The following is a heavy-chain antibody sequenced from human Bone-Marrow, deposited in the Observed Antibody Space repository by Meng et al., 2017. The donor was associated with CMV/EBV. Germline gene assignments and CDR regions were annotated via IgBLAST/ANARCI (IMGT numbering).Heavy chain of an antibody. CDR2: ISYDGSNK. V-gene: IGHV3-30*04. CDR3: ARRVNIPHYYGMDV. D-gene: IGHD2-8*01. CDR1: GFTFSSYA. J-gene: IGHJ6*02. Sequence: GESLKISCAASGFTFSSYAMHWVRQAPGKGLEWVAVISYDGSNKYYADSVKGRFTISRDNSKNTLYLQMNSLRAEDTAVYYCARRVNIPHYYGMDVWGQGTTVTVSS.